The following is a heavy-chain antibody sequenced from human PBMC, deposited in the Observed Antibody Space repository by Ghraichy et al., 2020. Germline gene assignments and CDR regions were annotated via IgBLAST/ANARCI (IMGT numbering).Heavy chain of an antibody. CDR2: VSNTGGT. CDR3: ARLRNTYYYILDY. CDR1: GASTSLNY. Sequence: ETLSLTCIVSGASTSLNYWTWIRQSPGKGLDWIGYVSNTGGTSYNPSLKSRVTISMDSSRKQFSLKLHSVKAADTAVYYCARLRNTYYYILDYWGQGSLVTVPS. V-gene: IGHV4-59*08. D-gene: IGHD3-22*01. J-gene: IGHJ4*02.